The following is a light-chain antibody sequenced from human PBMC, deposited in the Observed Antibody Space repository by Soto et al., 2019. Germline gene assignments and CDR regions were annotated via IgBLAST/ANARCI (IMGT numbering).Light chain of an antibody. CDR3: SSYAGSTNYV. CDR2: EVS. V-gene: IGLV2-8*01. Sequence: QSALTQPPSASGSPGQSVTISCTGTSRYVGGYNDVSWYQQHPGKAPKLMIYEVSKRPSGVTDRFSGSKSGNTASLTVSGLQDEDEADYYCSSYAGSTNYVFGPGTKVTVL. CDR1: SRYVGGYND. J-gene: IGLJ1*01.